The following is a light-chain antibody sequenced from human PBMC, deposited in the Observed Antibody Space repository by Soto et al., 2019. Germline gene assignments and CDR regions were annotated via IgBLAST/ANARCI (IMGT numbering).Light chain of an antibody. CDR3: LQTTQFPWT. Sequence: DIVMTQTPLSLSVTPGQPASTSCKSSQSLLNSGGKTYFYWYLQKPGQPPQLLIYEVSSRFSGVPDRVSGSGSGTDFTLNISRVEAEDVGFYYCLQTTQFPWTFGQGTKVDIK. V-gene: IGKV2D-29*01. CDR1: QSLLNSGGKTY. CDR2: EVS. J-gene: IGKJ1*01.